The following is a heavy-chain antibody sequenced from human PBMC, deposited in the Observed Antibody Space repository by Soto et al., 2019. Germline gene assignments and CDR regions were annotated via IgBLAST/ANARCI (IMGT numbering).Heavy chain of an antibody. V-gene: IGHV4-59*01. CDR3: ARIKTRSQRIVGAFDY. CDR2: IYYSGST. CDR1: GGSISSYY. J-gene: IGHJ4*02. Sequence: SETLSLTCTVSGGSISSYYWSWIRQPPGKGLEWIGYIYYSGSTNYNPSLKSRVTISVDTSKNQFSLKLSSVTAADTAVYYCARIKTRSQRIVGAFDYWGQGTLVTVSS. D-gene: IGHD1-26*01.